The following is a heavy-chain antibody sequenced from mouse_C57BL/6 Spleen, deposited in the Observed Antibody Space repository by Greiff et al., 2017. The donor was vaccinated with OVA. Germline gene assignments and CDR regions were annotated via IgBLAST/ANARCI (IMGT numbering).Heavy chain of an antibody. CDR2: IYPGDGDT. J-gene: IGHJ2*01. CDR3: AREGPYYGSRVLDY. V-gene: IGHV1-82*01. Sequence: QVQLQQSGPELVKPGASVKISCKASGYAFSSSWMNWVKQRPGKGLEWIGRIYPGDGDTNYNGKFKGKATLTADKSSSTAYMQLSSLTSEDSAVYFCAREGPYYGSRVLDYWVQGTTLTVSS. CDR1: GYAFSSSW. D-gene: IGHD1-1*01.